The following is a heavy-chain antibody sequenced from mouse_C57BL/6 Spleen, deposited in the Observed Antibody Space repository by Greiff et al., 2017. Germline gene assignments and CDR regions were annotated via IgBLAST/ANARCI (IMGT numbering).Heavy chain of an antibody. Sequence: QVQLQQPGAELVRPGSSVKLSCKASGYTFTSYWMDWVKQRPGQGLEWIGNIYPSDSETHYNQKFKDKATLTVDKSSSTAYMQLSSLTSADSAVYYCARKSYYAMDYWGQGTSVTVSS. CDR2: IYPSDSET. J-gene: IGHJ4*01. V-gene: IGHV1-61*01. CDR3: ARKSYYAMDY. CDR1: GYTFTSYW.